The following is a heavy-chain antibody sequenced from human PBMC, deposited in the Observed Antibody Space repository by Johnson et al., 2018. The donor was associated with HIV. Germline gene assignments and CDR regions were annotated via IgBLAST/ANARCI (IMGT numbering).Heavy chain of an antibody. CDR2: INSDGST. Sequence: VRQAPGKGLVWVSRINSDGSTYYADSVKGRFTISRDNSKNMVYLQMNSLRAEDTAVYYCAKERGISGGFDFWGQGTRVTVSS. J-gene: IGHJ3*01. D-gene: IGHD2-15*01. V-gene: IGHV3-66*01. CDR3: AKERGISGGFDF.